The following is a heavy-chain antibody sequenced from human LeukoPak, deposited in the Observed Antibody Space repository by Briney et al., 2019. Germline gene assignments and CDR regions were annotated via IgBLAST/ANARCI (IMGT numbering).Heavy chain of an antibody. V-gene: IGHV3-73*01. J-gene: IGHJ4*02. Sequence: PGGSLKLSCAASGFTFSGSAIHWVRQASGKGLEWVGHIRSKANNHATAYAASVKGRFTISRDDSKNTAYLQMNSLKTEDTAMYYCTRQVDTIDYWGQGTLVTVSS. CDR1: GFTFSGSA. CDR2: IRSKANNHAT. D-gene: IGHD5-18*01. CDR3: TRQVDTIDY.